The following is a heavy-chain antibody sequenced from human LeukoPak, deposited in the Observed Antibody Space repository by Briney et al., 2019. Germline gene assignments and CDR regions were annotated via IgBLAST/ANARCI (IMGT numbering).Heavy chain of an antibody. CDR1: GGSISSGGYY. D-gene: IGHD3-3*01. Sequence: PSQTLSLTCTVSGGSISSGGYYWSWIRQPPGKGLEWIGYIYHSGSTYYNPSLKSRVTISVDRSKNQFSLKLSSVTAADTAVYYCARGTAYYDFWSGPGGGSVYYYYMDVWGKGTTVTVSS. J-gene: IGHJ6*03. CDR2: IYHSGST. V-gene: IGHV4-30-2*01. CDR3: ARGTAYYDFWSGPGGGSVYYYYMDV.